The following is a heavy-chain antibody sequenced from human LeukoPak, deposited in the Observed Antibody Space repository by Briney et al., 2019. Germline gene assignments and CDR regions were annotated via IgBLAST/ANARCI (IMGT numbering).Heavy chain of an antibody. CDR1: GFTVSSNY. CDR2: IYSGGST. CDR3: ARALHSSRFYHDY. J-gene: IGHJ4*02. D-gene: IGHD3-3*01. Sequence: GGSLRLSCAASGFTVSSNYMSWVRQAPGKGLEWVSIIYSGGSTYYADSVKGRFTISRDNSKNTLYLQMNSLRAEDTAVYYCARALHSSRFYHDYWGQGTLVTVSS. V-gene: IGHV3-66*01.